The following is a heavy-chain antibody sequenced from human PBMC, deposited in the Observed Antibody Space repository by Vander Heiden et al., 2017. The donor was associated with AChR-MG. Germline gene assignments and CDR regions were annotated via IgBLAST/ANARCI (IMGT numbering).Heavy chain of an antibody. J-gene: IGHJ2*01. Sequence: QAQLQESGPGLVKPSGTLSLTCAVSGVSIRAGLWWSWVRHPPGKGLEWSGQSPPSGRTSYSPSRKSRVTISMDASKNQFSLRMDSLAAADTAVFYCGRHSVAGYYFDLWGRGSLVTVSS. CDR2: SPPSGRT. V-gene: IGHV4-4*02. D-gene: IGHD6-19*01. CDR1: GVSIRAGLW. CDR3: GRHSVAGYYFDL.